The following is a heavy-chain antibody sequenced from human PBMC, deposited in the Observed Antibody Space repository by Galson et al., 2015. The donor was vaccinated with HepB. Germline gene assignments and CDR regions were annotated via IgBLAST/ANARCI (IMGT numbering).Heavy chain of an antibody. CDR2: IYSGGST. CDR1: GFTFSSYS. J-gene: IGHJ6*02. Sequence: SLRLSCAASGFTFSSYSMNWVRQAPGKGLEWVSVIYSGGSTYYADSVKGRFTISRDNSKNTLYLQMNSLRAEDTAVYYCARVGIAAAGTYYYGMDVWGQGTTVTVSS. D-gene: IGHD6-13*01. CDR3: ARVGIAAAGTYYYGMDV. V-gene: IGHV3-53*01.